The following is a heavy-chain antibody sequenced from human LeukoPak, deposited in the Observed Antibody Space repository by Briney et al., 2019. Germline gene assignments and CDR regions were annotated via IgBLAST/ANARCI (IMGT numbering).Heavy chain of an antibody. CDR1: GFTFSSYA. CDR3: ASVVVAATTLDP. Sequence: GSLRLSCAASGFTFSSYAMHWVRQAPGKGLEWVAVISYDGSNKYYADSVKGRFTISRDNSKNTLYLQMNSLRAEDTAVYYCASVVVAATTLDPWGQGTLVTVSS. D-gene: IGHD2-15*01. V-gene: IGHV3-30*04. J-gene: IGHJ5*02. CDR2: ISYDGSNK.